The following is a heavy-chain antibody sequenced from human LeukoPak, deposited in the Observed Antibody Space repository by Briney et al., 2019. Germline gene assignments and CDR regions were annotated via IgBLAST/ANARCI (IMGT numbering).Heavy chain of an antibody. CDR1: GFTFSSYA. Sequence: PGGSLRLSCAASGFTFSSYAMHWVRQAPGKGLEWVAVISYDGSNKYYADSVKGRFTISRDNSKNTLYLQMNSLRAEDTAVYYCARVTYCSGGSCYPYYFDYWGQGTLVTVSS. J-gene: IGHJ4*02. CDR3: ARVTYCSGGSCYPYYFDY. V-gene: IGHV3-30-3*01. D-gene: IGHD2-15*01. CDR2: ISYDGSNK.